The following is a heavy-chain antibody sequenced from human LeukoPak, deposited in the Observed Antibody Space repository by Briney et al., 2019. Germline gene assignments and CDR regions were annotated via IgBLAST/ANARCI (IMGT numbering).Heavy chain of an antibody. CDR2: VYSSGVG. Sequence: KPSETLSLTCTVSGVSITGYYWNWIRQPAGQGLEWLGRVYSSGVGNYNPSLTSRVTMSVDTSKNQFSLKLTSLTAADTAVYYCAREEFLHEIDSSGYFVYWGQGTLVTVSS. CDR3: AREEFLHEIDSSGYFVY. CDR1: GVSITGYY. D-gene: IGHD3-22*01. J-gene: IGHJ4*02. V-gene: IGHV4-4*07.